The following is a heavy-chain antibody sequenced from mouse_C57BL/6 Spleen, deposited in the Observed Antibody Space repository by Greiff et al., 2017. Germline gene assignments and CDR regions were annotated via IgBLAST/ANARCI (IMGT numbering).Heavy chain of an antibody. D-gene: IGHD1-1*01. CDR2: FHPYNDDT. CDR3: ASAHNYDGRIYFDY. J-gene: IGHJ2*01. Sequence: VQLQQSGAELVKPGASVKMSCKASGYTFTTYPIEWMKQNHGQSLEWIGNFHPYNDDTKYNGKFTGKATLTVEKSSSTVYLALSRLTSDDSAVYYCASAHNYDGRIYFDYWGQGTTLTVSS. CDR1: GYTFTTYP. V-gene: IGHV1-47*01.